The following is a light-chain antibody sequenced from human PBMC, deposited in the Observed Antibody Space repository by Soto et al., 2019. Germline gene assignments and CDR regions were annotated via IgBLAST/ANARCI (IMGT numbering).Light chain of an antibody. CDR2: EVN. Sequence: QSALTQPASVSGSPGQSITISCTGTSSDIGGYNFVSWYQHHPGKAPKLMIYEVNNRPSGVSSRFSGSKSGNTASLTISGLQTEDEADYYCSSYTSSSPYVFXTGTKVTVL. CDR1: SSDIGGYNF. J-gene: IGLJ1*01. CDR3: SSYTSSSPYV. V-gene: IGLV2-14*01.